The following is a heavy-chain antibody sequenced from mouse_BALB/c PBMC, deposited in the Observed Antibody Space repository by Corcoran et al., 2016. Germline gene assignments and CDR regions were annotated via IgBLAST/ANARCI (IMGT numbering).Heavy chain of an antibody. Sequence: QIQLMQSGPELKKPGETVKISCKASGYTFTNFGVIWVKQAPGTGLKYMGWTNTYTEEPTYADDFKGRFAFSLETSASTAYLQINNLKNEDTATYFCARWGYYSLDFWGQGTTLTVSS. CDR3: ARWGYYSLDF. CDR2: TNTYTEEP. CDR1: GYTFTNFG. V-gene: IGHV9-3-1*01. D-gene: IGHD2-3*01. J-gene: IGHJ2*01.